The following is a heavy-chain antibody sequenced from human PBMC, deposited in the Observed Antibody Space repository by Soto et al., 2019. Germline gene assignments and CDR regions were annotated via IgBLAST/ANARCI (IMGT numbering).Heavy chain of an antibody. V-gene: IGHV3-23*01. CDR2: ISGSGGST. Sequence: GGSLRLSCAASGFTFSSYAMSWVRQAPGKGLEWVSAISGSGGSTYYADSMKGRFTISRDNSKNTLYLQMNSLRAEDTAVYYCANPELWFGESDAFDIWGQGTMVTVSS. CDR1: GFTFSSYA. CDR3: ANPELWFGESDAFDI. D-gene: IGHD3-10*01. J-gene: IGHJ3*02.